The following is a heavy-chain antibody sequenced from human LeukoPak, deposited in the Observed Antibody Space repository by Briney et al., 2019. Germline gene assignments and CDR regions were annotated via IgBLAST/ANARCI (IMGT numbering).Heavy chain of an antibody. D-gene: IGHD4-17*01. CDR3: ARHYYGDYVGDY. Sequence: SETLALTCAVYGGSFSGYYWSWIRQPPGKGLEWIGEINHSGSTNYNPSLKSRVTISVDTSKNQFSLKLSSVTAADTAVYYCARHYYGDYVGDYWGQGTLVTVSS. CDR2: INHSGST. CDR1: GGSFSGYY. J-gene: IGHJ4*02. V-gene: IGHV4-34*01.